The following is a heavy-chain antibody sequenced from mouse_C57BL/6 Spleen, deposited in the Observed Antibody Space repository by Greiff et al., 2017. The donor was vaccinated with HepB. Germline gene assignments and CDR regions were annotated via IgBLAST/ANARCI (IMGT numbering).Heavy chain of an antibody. V-gene: IGHV1-69*01. CDR1: GYTFTSYW. J-gene: IGHJ1*03. Sequence: QVQLQQPGAELVMPGASVKLSCKASGYTFTSYWMHWVKQRPGQGLEWIGEIDPSDSYTNYNQKFKGKSTLTVDKSSSTAYMQLSSLTSEDSAVYYCAKISRPIRSWYFDVWGTGTTVTVSS. D-gene: IGHD5-1*01. CDR3: AKISRPIRSWYFDV. CDR2: IDPSDSYT.